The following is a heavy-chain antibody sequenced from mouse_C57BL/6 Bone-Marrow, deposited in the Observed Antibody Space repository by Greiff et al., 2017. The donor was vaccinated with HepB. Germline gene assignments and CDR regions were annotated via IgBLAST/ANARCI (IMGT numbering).Heavy chain of an antibody. V-gene: IGHV1-64*01. CDR2: IHPNSGST. Sequence: QVQLQQPGAELVKPGASVKLSCKASGYTFTSYWMHWVKQRPGQGLEWIGMIHPNSGSTNYNEKFKSKATLTVDKSSSTAYMQLSSLTSEDSAVYYCARRELYPPRGFAYWGQGTLVTVSA. J-gene: IGHJ3*01. D-gene: IGHD2-12*01. CDR3: ARRELYPPRGFAY. CDR1: GYTFTSYW.